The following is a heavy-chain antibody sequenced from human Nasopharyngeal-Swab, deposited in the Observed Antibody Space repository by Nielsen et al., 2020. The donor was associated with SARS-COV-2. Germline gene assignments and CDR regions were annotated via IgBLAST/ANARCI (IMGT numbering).Heavy chain of an antibody. V-gene: IGHV3-21*01. Sequence: GESLKISCAASGFTFSSYSMNWVRQAPGKGLEWVSFISSSGSHKYYADSMKGRFTISRDNAKSSLYLQLSSLRAEDTAVYYCARVEEYYYGSGSLGDNWGQGTLVTVSS. J-gene: IGHJ4*02. CDR3: ARVEEYYYGSGSLGDN. D-gene: IGHD3-10*01. CDR2: ISSSGSHK. CDR1: GFTFSSYS.